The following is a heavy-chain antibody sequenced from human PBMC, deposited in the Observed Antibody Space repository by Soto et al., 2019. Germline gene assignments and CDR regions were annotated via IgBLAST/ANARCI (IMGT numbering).Heavy chain of an antibody. J-gene: IGHJ6*02. D-gene: IGHD4-4*01. Sequence: SETLSLTCTVSGGSISSGGYYWSWIRQHPGKGLEWIGYIYYSGSTYYNPSLKSRVTISVDTSKNQFSLKLSSVTAADTAVYYCARDPRLQVRRRGMDVWGQGTTVTVS. CDR1: GGSISSGGYY. CDR3: ARDPRLQVRRRGMDV. V-gene: IGHV4-31*03. CDR2: IYYSGST.